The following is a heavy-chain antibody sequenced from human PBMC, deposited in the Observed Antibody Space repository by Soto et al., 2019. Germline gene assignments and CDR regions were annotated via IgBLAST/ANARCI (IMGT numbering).Heavy chain of an antibody. CDR2: IDPSDSYT. D-gene: IGHD6-6*01. CDR3: ARRQVGGSSSYYYYYYGMDV. V-gene: IGHV5-10-1*01. J-gene: IGHJ6*02. CDR1: GYSFTSYW. Sequence: GESLKISCKGSGYSFTSYWISWVRQMPGKGLEWMGRIDPSDSYTNYSPSFQGHVTISADKPISTAYLQWSSLKASDTAMYYCARRQVGGSSSYYYYYYGMDVWGQGTTVTVSS.